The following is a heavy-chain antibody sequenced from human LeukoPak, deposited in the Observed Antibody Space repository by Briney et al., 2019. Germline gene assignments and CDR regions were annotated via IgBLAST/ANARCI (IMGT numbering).Heavy chain of an antibody. CDR3: ATSYTYYYDSSGYSLDY. V-gene: IGHV1-2*02. D-gene: IGHD3-22*01. J-gene: IGHJ4*02. CDR2: INPNSGGT. CDR1: GYTFTGYY. Sequence: ASVKVSCKASGYTFTGYYMHWVRQAPGQGLEWMGWINPNSGGTNYAQKFQGRITMTRDTSISTAYMELSRLRSEDTAVYYCATSYTYYYDSSGYSLDYWGQGTLVTVSS.